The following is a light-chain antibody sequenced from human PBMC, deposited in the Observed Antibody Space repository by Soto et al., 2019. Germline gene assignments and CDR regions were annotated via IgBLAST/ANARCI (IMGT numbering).Light chain of an antibody. V-gene: IGKV3-15*01. Sequence: ELVLTQSPATLSVSPGERATLSCRASQGVGSTLAWYQQEPGQAPRLLIYDASTRATGIPARFSGDGSGTEFTLTISSLEPEDFAVYYCQQYGSSPITFGQGTRLEIK. J-gene: IGKJ5*01. CDR1: QGVGST. CDR2: DAS. CDR3: QQYGSSPIT.